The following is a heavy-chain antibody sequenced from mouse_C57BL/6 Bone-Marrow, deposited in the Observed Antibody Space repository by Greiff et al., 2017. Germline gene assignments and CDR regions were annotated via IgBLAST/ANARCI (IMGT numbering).Heavy chain of an antibody. CDR1: GFSFNTYA. CDR2: IRSKSNKYAT. Sequence: VQLQQSGGGLVPPKGSLTLSCAASGFSFNTYAMNWVRQAPGKGLEWVARIRSKSNKYATYYADSVKDRFTISRDDSEIMHYLQMNNLKTEDTAMYYCVRGITTVVYWYFDVWGTGTTVTVSS. J-gene: IGHJ1*03. V-gene: IGHV10-1*01. CDR3: VRGITTVVYWYFDV. D-gene: IGHD1-1*01.